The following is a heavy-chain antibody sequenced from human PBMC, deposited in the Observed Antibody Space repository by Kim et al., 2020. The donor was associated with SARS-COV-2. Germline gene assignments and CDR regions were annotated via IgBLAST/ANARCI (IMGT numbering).Heavy chain of an antibody. CDR2: IKSKTDGGTT. Sequence: GGSLRLSCAASGFTFSNAWMSWFRQAPGKGLEWVGRIKSKTDGGTTDYAAPVKGRFTISRDDSKNTLYLQMNSLKTEDTAVYYCTTDLTSEYKVVITWYYFDYWGQGTLVTVSS. D-gene: IGHD3-22*01. CDR1: GFTFSNAW. CDR3: TTDLTSEYKVVITWYYFDY. J-gene: IGHJ4*02. V-gene: IGHV3-15*01.